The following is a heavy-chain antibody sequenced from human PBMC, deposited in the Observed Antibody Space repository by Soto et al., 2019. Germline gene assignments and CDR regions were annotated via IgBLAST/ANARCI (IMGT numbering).Heavy chain of an antibody. J-gene: IGHJ5*02. Sequence: SEPLSLTCTVSDGSISSYYWSWFRQPPGKGLEWIAYIYYSGSTNYNPSLRSRVTISFDTSKTQFSLKLTSVTAADTAVYYCARSPSTFDGNWFDPWGQGILVT. CDR3: ARSPSTFDGNWFDP. CDR1: DGSISSYY. D-gene: IGHD1-1*01. V-gene: IGHV4-59*01. CDR2: IYYSGST.